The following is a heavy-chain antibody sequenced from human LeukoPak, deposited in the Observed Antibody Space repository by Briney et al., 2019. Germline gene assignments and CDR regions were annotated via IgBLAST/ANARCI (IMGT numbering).Heavy chain of an antibody. D-gene: IGHD3-22*01. CDR2: IHYTGST. CDR3: ARYWGPYDNSGAYFDY. Sequence: SETPSLTCSVSGGSISSYYWVWLRQPPGKGLEWIATIHYTGSTYYNPSLKSRVTISVDTSKNQFSLKLSSVTAADTAMYYCARYWGPYDNSGAYFDYWGQGTLVTVSS. J-gene: IGHJ4*02. V-gene: IGHV4-39*01. CDR1: GGSISSYY.